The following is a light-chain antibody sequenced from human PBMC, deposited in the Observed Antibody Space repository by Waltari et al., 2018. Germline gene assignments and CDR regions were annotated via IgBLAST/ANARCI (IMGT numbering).Light chain of an antibody. CDR2: AAS. J-gene: IGKJ3*01. V-gene: IGKV1-39*01. Sequence: DIQMTQSPSSLSASVGDRATITCRASKSISSYLNWYQQKPGKAPKLLIYAASSLQSGVPSRFSGSGSGTDFTLTISSLQPEDFATYYCQQSYSTPFTFGPGTKVDIK. CDR3: QQSYSTPFT. CDR1: KSISSY.